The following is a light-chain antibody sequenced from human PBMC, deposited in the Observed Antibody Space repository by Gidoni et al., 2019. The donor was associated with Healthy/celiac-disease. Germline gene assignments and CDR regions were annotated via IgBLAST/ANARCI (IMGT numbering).Light chain of an antibody. CDR1: QSITSY. J-gene: IGKJ4*01. V-gene: IGKV1-39*01. CDR3: QQSFSTPLI. Sequence: DIQMTQSPSSLSASVGDRVTITCRASQSITSYLNWYQQKPGKAPKLLIYAASTLQSGVPSRFSGSGSGTDFTLTISSLQPEDLETYYCQQSFSTPLIFGGGTKVEIK. CDR2: AAS.